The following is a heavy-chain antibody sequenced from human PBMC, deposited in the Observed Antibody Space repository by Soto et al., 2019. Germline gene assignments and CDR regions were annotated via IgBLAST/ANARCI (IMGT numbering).Heavy chain of an antibody. CDR1: GGTFSNSA. CDR2: IMPIFRTP. D-gene: IGHD2-2*01. Sequence: QVQLDQSGAEVKKPGSSVKLSCKASGGTFSNSAISWVRQAPGQGLEWMGGIMPIFRTPDYAQKFQARVTITADESTSTAYLELSGLKPDDTAVYYCARDKDRLQLGGNYYYILDVWGQGTTVTVSS. J-gene: IGHJ6*02. CDR3: ARDKDRLQLGGNYYYILDV. V-gene: IGHV1-69*12.